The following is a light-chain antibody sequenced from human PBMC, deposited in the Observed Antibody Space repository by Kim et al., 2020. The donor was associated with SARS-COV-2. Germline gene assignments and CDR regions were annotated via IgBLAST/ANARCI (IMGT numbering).Light chain of an antibody. V-gene: IGKV1-12*01. CDR1: QDISNW. CDR3: QQANSFPYT. CDR2: AAS. J-gene: IGKJ2*01. Sequence: ASVGDRVTITCRASQDISNWLAWYQQRPGKAPKLLVYAASNLQSGVPSRFSGSGSGTDFTLTISSLQPEDFATYYCQQANSFPYTFGQGTKVDIK.